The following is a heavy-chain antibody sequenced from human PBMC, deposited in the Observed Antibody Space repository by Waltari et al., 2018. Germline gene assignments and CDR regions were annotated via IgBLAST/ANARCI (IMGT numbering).Heavy chain of an antibody. CDR3: AKEQEAFDI. CDR1: GFTMSSYF. J-gene: IGHJ3*02. Sequence: QLQLVESGGGVVHPGKSLRLSCAASGFTMSSYFMHWVRQAPGKGLEWVAVVWSDGNEKYYGDPVKGRFTISRDNSKNIVYLQMNSLRAEDTAVYFCAKEQEAFDIWGQGTVVTVS. CDR2: VWSDGNEK. V-gene: IGHV3-33*06.